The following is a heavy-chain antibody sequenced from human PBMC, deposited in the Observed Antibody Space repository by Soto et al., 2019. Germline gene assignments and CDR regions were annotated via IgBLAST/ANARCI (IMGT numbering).Heavy chain of an antibody. Sequence: QVQLVQSGAEVKNPGASVKVSCKASCYTFTSYGLSWVRQAPGQGLEWMGWISAYNGNTNYAQKLQGRVTLTTATSTSTAYIELRSLRSDDTAVYYCAREVRDYDFWRSCDSWGKGTMVTVSS. CDR1: CYTFTSYG. CDR3: AREVRDYDFWRSCDS. V-gene: IGHV1-18*04. J-gene: IGHJ4*02. CDR2: ISAYNGNT. D-gene: IGHD3-3*01.